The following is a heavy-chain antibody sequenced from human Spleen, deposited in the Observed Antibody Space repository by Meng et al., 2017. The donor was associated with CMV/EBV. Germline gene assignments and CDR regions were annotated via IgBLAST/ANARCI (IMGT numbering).Heavy chain of an antibody. D-gene: IGHD6-13*01. CDR1: GFTFSSYD. CDR2: IGTAGDT. V-gene: IGHV3-13*01. Sequence: GGSLRLSCAVSGFTFSSYDMHWVRQATGKGLEWVSAIGTAGDTYYPGSVKGRFTISRENAKNSLYLQMNSLRAGDTAVYYCARGQQQLSQGAYGMDVWGQGTTVTVSS. CDR3: ARGQQQLSQGAYGMDV. J-gene: IGHJ6*02.